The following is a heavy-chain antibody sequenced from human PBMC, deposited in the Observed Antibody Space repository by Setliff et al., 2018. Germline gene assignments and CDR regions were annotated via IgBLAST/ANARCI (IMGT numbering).Heavy chain of an antibody. CDR3: ARGSTGIYDP. CDR1: GVSVAGHY. V-gene: IGHV4-59*02. D-gene: IGHD1-1*01. J-gene: IGHJ5*02. Sequence: SETLSLTCTVPGVSVAGHYWSWIRQAPGTGLEWIAYVHDNGETNQNPSLKSRVTISVDTSKNQFSLKMASVTAADTAIYYCARGSTGIYDPWGQGILVTVSS. CDR2: VHDNGET.